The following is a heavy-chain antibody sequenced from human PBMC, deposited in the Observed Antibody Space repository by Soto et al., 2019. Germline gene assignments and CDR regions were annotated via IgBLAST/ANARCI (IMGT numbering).Heavy chain of an antibody. CDR3: ARDDSFYGEPGYGMNV. CDR1: GATISSGGFY. V-gene: IGHV4-31*03. J-gene: IGHJ6*02. CDR2: IYYTGTT. Sequence: QVQLQESGPGLVEASQTLSLTCTVSGATISSGGFYWSWIRQRPGKGLEWIGHIYYTGTTSYNPSLNSRVTISLDMSSNQFSLKLRSVTAADTDKYFCARDDSFYGEPGYGMNVWGQGTTVTVSS. D-gene: IGHD4-17*01.